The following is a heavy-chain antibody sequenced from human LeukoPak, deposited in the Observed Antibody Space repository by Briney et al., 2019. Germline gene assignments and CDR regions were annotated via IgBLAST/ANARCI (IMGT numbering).Heavy chain of an antibody. J-gene: IGHJ4*02. CDR2: IRGDGVTR. V-gene: IGHV3-43*02. CDR1: GFTFSSYG. Sequence: GGSLRLSCAASGFTFSSYGMSWVRQAPGKGLEWLSLIRGDGVTRFYADSVKGRFSISRDNSRNSLYLQMDGLRTEDTALYYCVKDHPVLSFWGQGVLVTVSS. D-gene: IGHD3-16*01. CDR3: VKDHPVLSF.